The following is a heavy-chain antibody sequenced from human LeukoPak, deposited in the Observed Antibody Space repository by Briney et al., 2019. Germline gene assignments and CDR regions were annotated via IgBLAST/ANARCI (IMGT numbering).Heavy chain of an antibody. CDR2: IRYDGSNK. V-gene: IGHV3-30*02. CDR1: GFTFSSYG. J-gene: IGHJ4*02. CDR3: AKALMVDSHPNY. D-gene: IGHD2-15*01. Sequence: GGSLRLSCAASGFTFSSYGMHWVRPAPGKGLEWVAFIRYDGSNKYYADSVKCRFTISRDNSKNTLYLQMNSLRAEDTAVYYCAKALMVDSHPNYWGQGTLVTVSS.